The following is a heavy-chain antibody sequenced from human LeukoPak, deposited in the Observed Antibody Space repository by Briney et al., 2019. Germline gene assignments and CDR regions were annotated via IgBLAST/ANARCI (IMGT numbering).Heavy chain of an antibody. J-gene: IGHJ5*02. CDR2: INPSGGST. CDR1: GYRFTSYY. Sequence: HRASVKVSCKASGYRFTSYYMHWVRQVPGQGLEWMGIINPSGGSTSYAQKFQGRVTMTRDTSTSTVYMELSSLRSEDTAVYYCARDSSGWGNYNWFDPWGQGTLVTVSS. V-gene: IGHV1-46*01. CDR3: ARDSSGWGNYNWFDP. D-gene: IGHD6-19*01.